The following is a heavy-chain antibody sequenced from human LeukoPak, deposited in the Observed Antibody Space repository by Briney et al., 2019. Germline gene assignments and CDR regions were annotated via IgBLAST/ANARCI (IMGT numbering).Heavy chain of an antibody. CDR1: GFTFSDYY. CDR2: VSSSGSTI. J-gene: IGHJ5*02. Sequence: GGSLRLSCAASGFTFSDYYMSWIRLAPGKGLEWVSYVSSSGSTINYADSVKGRFTISRDNAKKSLYLQMNSLRAEDTAVYYCARVAPNWFDHWAQGTLVTVSS. V-gene: IGHV3-11*04. D-gene: IGHD2-21*01. CDR3: ARVAPNWFDH.